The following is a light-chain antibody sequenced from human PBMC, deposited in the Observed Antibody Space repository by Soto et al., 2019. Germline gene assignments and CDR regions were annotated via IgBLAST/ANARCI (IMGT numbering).Light chain of an antibody. J-gene: IGLJ1*01. CDR3: KVWERTGDQYV. CDR1: NIGSKS. Sequence: SYELTQPPSVSVAPGQTARITCGGNNIGSKSVHWYRQRPGQAPVLVIYDDTGRPSGIPERFSGSKSGNTATLNISRVEAGDEADFYCKVWERTGDQYVFGTGTKVTV. V-gene: IGLV3-21*02. CDR2: DDT.